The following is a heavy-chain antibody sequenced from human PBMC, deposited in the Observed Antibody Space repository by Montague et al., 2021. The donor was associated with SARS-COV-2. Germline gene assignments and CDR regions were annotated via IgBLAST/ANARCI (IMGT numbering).Heavy chain of an antibody. CDR1: GGSLSGYY. V-gene: IGHV4-34*01. Sequence: SETLSLTCAVYGGSLSGYYWSWIRQSLGKGLEWIGEINHSGSTNYNPSLKSRVTISVDTSKNQFSLKLSSVTAADTAVYYCASVYTVTYYFDYWGRGTLVTVSS. D-gene: IGHD4-17*01. CDR3: ASVYTVTYYFDY. J-gene: IGHJ4*02. CDR2: INHSGST.